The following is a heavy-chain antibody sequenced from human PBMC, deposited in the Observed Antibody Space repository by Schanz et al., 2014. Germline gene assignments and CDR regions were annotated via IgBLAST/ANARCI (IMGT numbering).Heavy chain of an antibody. CDR1: GFTFSDVY. CDR3: TTFNNRGALYI. Sequence: EVRLVESGGGLVEPGGSLRLSCSGSGFTFSDVYMSWVRQAPGKGLEWVGRIENNANGATTDYAAPVKGRFTVSRDDSRNTLYLQMNTLRTDDTALYYCTTFNNRGALYIWGQGTMVSVSS. V-gene: IGHV3-15*04. J-gene: IGHJ3*02. D-gene: IGHD1-20*01. CDR2: IENNANGATT.